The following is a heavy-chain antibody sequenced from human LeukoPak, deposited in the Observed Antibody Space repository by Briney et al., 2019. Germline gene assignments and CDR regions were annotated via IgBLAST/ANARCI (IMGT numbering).Heavy chain of an antibody. CDR1: GFTFGDYT. V-gene: IGHV3-49*03. CDR3: TRTNPSIAMAATTDS. Sequence: GGSLRLSCTTSGFTFGDYTMSWFRQAPGKGLEWVGFIRSKAYGATIEYAASVEGRFTISRDDSKSIAYLQMNSLKTEDTAVYYCTRTNPSIAMAATTDSWGEGTLATVS. J-gene: IGHJ4*02. CDR2: IRSKAYGATI. D-gene: IGHD6-19*01.